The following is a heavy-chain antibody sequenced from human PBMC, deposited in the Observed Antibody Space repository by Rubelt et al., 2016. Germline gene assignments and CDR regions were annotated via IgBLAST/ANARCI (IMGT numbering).Heavy chain of an antibody. CDR1: GFTFSNFW. CDR2: IKQDGSEK. J-gene: IGHJ4*02. V-gene: IGHV3-7*04. D-gene: IGHD1-26*01. CDR3: ARDGSEWSRDY. Sequence: QMVASGGGLVRPGGSLRLSCAASGFTFSNFWMNWVRQAPGKGLEWVANIKQDGSEKDYVDSVKGRFTISRDNAKNSLFLQMNNLRDDDTAVYYWARDGSEWSRDYWGPGTLVTVSS.